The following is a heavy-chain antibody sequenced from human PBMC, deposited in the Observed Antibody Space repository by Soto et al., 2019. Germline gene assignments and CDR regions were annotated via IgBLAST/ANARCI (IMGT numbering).Heavy chain of an antibody. V-gene: IGHV3-74*03. CDR2: INGDGSRT. Sequence: GGSLRLSCAASGFTFSSYWMHWVRQVPGKGLVWVSRINGDGSRTTYADSVKGRFTISRDNAKSTLYLQMNSRRAEDTAVYYYARVYYYDGSVDRYFDNWGQGTLVTVSS. CDR3: ARVYYYDGSVDRYFDN. D-gene: IGHD3-22*01. J-gene: IGHJ4*02. CDR1: GFTFSSYW.